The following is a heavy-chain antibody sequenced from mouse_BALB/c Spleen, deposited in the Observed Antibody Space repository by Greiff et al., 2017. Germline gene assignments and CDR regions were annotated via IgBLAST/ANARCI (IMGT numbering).Heavy chain of an antibody. CDR3: AREGYGNRYFDY. CDR1: GFTFTDYY. D-gene: IGHD2-10*02. J-gene: IGHJ2*01. CDR2: IRNKANGYTT. V-gene: IGHV7-3*02. Sequence: VQLKESGGGLVQPGGSLRLSCATSGFTFTDYYMSWVRQPPGKALEWLGFIRNKANGYTTEYSASVKGRFTISRDNSQSILYLQMNTLRAEDSATYYCAREGYGNRYFDYWGQGTTLTVSS.